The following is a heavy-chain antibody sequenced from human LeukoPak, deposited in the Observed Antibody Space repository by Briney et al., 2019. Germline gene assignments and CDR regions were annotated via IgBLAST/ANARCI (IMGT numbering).Heavy chain of an antibody. V-gene: IGHV1-2*02. J-gene: IGHJ4*02. CDR2: INPNSGGT. CDR1: GYTFTGYY. Sequence: ASVKVSCKASGYTFTGYYMHWVRQAPGQGLEWMGWINPNSGGTNYAQKFQGRVTMTRDTSISTAYMELSRLRSDDTAVYYCAIDSSGYYYYFDYWGQGTLVTVSS. CDR3: AIDSSGYYYYFDY. D-gene: IGHD3-22*01.